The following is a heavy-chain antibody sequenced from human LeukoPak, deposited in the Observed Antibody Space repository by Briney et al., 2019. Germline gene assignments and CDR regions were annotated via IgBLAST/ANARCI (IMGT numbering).Heavy chain of an antibody. J-gene: IGHJ5*02. CDR3: ARLAYCGGDCYEGGWFDP. D-gene: IGHD2-21*01. CDR2: IIPIFGTA. CDR1: GGTFISYD. Sequence: GSSVKVSCKASGGTFISYDISWVRQAQGQGHEWMGGIIPIFGTANYAQKFQGRVTITADESTSTAYMELSSLRSEDTAVYYCARLAYCGGDCYEGGWFDPWGQGTLVTVSS. V-gene: IGHV1-69*01.